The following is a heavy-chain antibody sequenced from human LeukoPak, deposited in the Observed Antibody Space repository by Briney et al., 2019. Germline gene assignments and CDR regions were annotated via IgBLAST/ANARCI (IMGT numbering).Heavy chain of an antibody. CDR2: INPNSGAT. CDR1: GYTFTAFY. J-gene: IGHJ5*02. V-gene: IGHV1-2*02. Sequence: GASVKVSCKASGYTFTAFYMHWVRQAPGQGLEWMGWINPNSGATNYAQKFQGRVTMTRDTSISTAYMELSRLRSDDTAVYYCARAHLIAAAGYNWFDPWAREPWSPSPQ. CDR3: ARAHLIAAAGYNWFDP. D-gene: IGHD6-13*01.